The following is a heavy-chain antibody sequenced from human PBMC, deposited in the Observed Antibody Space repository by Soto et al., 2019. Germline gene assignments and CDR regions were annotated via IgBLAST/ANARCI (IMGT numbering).Heavy chain of an antibody. Sequence: GSLRLSCAASGYSITNNGMHWVRQAPGKGLEWVALIWAHGTDQYYADSVKGRFTVSRDTSTNTVYLQMNSLRAEDTARYYCGKDIRSGSIDYWGQGTLVTVS. CDR2: IWAHGTDQ. CDR3: GKDIRSGSIDY. J-gene: IGHJ4*02. CDR1: GYSITNNG. V-gene: IGHV3-33*06. D-gene: IGHD1-1*01.